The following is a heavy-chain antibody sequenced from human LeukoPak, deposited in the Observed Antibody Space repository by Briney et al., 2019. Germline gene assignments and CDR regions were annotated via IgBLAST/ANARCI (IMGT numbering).Heavy chain of an antibody. J-gene: IGHJ3*02. CDR1: GITFTSYG. V-gene: IGHV3-23*01. CDR3: AKGYYSDSTGYPYGGAFDI. D-gene: IGHD3-22*01. CDR2: ISGSGTSK. Sequence: GSLRLSCAASGITFTSYGMSWVRQAPGKGLEWVSAISGSGTSKYSADSVRGRFTISRDNSKNTLYLQMNSLRAEDTAVYYCAKGYYSDSTGYPYGGAFDIWGQGTMVTVSS.